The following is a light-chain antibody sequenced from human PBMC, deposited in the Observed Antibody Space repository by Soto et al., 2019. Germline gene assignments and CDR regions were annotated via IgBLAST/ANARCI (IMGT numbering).Light chain of an antibody. V-gene: IGKV3-15*01. Sequence: EIVMTQSPATLSVSPGERVTLSCRASQSVSSNLAWYQQKPGQAPRLLIYGASTRATGIPARFSGSGSGTEFTLTISSLQSEDFAVYYCQQYNNGWTFGQGTKVEIK. CDR3: QQYNNGWT. CDR1: QSVSSN. J-gene: IGKJ1*01. CDR2: GAS.